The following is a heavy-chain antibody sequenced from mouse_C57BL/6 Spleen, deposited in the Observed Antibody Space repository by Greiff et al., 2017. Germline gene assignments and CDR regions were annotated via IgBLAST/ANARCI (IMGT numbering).Heavy chain of an antibody. J-gene: IGHJ2*01. CDR1: GYTFTDYY. D-gene: IGHD1-1*01. Sequence: VQLQQSGPELVKPGASVKISCKASGYTFTDYYMNWVKQSHGKSLEWIGDINPNNGGTSYNQKFKGKATLTVDKSSSTAYMELRSLTSEDSAVYYCASPSTTVVAFDYWGQGTTLTVSS. V-gene: IGHV1-26*01. CDR2: INPNNGGT. CDR3: ASPSTTVVAFDY.